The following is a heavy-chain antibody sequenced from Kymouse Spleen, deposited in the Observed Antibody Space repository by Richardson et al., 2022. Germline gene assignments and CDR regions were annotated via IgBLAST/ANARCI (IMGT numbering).Heavy chain of an antibody. J-gene: IGHJ4*02. CDR1: GGSFSGYY. Sequence: QVQLQQWGAGLLKPSETLSLTCAVYGGSFSGYYWSWIRQPPGKGLEWIGEINHSGSTNYNPSLKSRVTISVDTSKNQFSLKLSSVTAADTAVYYCARGGDYDILTGYSAFDYWGQGTLVTVSS. D-gene: IGHD3-9*01. CDR2: INHSGST. CDR3: ARGGDYDILTGYSAFDY. V-gene: IGHV4-34*01.